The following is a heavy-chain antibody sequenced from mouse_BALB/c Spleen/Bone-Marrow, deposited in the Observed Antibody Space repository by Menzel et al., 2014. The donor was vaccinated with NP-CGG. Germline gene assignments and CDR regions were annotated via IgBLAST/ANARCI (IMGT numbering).Heavy chain of an antibody. V-gene: IGHV5-9-4*01. CDR2: ISSGGSYT. D-gene: IGHD2-1*01. Sequence: EVQLQQSGGGLVKPGGSLKLPCAASGFTFSSYAMSWVRQSPEKRLEWVAEISSGGSYTYYSDTVTGRFTISRDNVKNTLYLEMSSLRSEDTAMYHCARDNGTYGWYFDVWGAGTTVTVSS. J-gene: IGHJ1*01. CDR3: ARDNGTYGWYFDV. CDR1: GFTFSSYA.